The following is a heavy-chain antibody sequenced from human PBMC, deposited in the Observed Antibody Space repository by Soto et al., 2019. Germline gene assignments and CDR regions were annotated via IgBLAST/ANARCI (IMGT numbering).Heavy chain of an antibody. D-gene: IGHD3-16*01. CDR3: ARDTGGSYDY. CDR1: GFSFSDYY. Sequence: EVKLVESGGGLVPPGGSLRLSCAASGFSFSDYYMDWVRQVPGKGLEWVGRSRNKANSYNPEYAPSVKDRFSITRDNSKDSMYLQMNSLKTEDTAVYYCARDTGGSYDYWGQGALVTVSS. J-gene: IGHJ4*02. CDR2: SRNKANSYNP. V-gene: IGHV3-72*01.